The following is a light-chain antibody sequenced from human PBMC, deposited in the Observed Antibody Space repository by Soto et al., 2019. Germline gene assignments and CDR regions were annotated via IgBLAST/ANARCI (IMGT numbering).Light chain of an antibody. CDR1: QDISTW. V-gene: IGKV1-12*01. CDR2: GAS. Sequence: DIQMTQSPSFVSASVGDRVTITCRASQDISTWLAWYQQKPGKAPKLLIFGASTLQSGVPSRFXGSGSGTDFTLTISNLQSEDFATFYCQQANTFPGRMFGQGTKVEI. CDR3: QQANTFPGRM. J-gene: IGKJ1*01.